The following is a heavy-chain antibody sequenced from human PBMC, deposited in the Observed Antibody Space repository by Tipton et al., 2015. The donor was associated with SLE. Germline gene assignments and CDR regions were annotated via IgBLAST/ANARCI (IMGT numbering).Heavy chain of an antibody. CDR2: IYHSGST. D-gene: IGHD6-6*01. V-gene: IGHV4-30-2*01. Sequence: LRLSCAVSGGSISSGGYSWSWIRQPPGKGLEWIGYIYHSGSTYYNPSLKSRVTISVDRSKNQFSLKLSSVTAADTAVYYCARGRGSSSSGHYWGQGTLVTVSS. CDR1: GGSISSGGYS. CDR3: ARGRGSSSSGHY. J-gene: IGHJ4*02.